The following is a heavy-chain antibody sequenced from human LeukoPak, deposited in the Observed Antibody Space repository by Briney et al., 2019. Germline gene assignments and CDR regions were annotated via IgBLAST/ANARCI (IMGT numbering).Heavy chain of an antibody. V-gene: IGHV3-66*01. Sequence: GGSLRLSCAVFGFTVGASYMSWVRQAPGKGLEWVSVIYSGGNTGYADSVKGRFSISRDNSKNMLYLQMNSLRVEDTAVYYCARDGKDSSGYYFGDSWGQGTLVTVSS. CDR3: ARDGKDSSGYYFGDS. D-gene: IGHD3-22*01. CDR2: IYSGGNT. J-gene: IGHJ4*02. CDR1: GFTVGASY.